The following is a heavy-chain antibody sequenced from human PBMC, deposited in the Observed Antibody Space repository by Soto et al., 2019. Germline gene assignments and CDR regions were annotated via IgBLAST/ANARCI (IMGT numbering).Heavy chain of an antibody. D-gene: IGHD3-16*01. V-gene: IGHV5-51*01. CDR1: GYNFVNYW. CDR3: SRMQYSYGQLDYFDY. Sequence: GESIKISCKGSGYNFVNYWIGWVRQMPGKGLEWMGIIYPGDSEIRYRPSFQGQVTISADKSISTAYLQWSSLKASDTALYFCSRMQYSYGQLDYFDYWGQGTQVTVSS. CDR2: IYPGDSEI. J-gene: IGHJ4*02.